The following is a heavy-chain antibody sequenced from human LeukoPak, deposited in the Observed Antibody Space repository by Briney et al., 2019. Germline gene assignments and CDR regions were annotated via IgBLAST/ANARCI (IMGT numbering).Heavy chain of an antibody. CDR2: INHSGST. CDR1: GGSFSGYY. Sequence: PSETLSLTRAVYGGSFSGYYWSWIRQPPGKGLEWIGEINHSGSTNYNPSLKSRVTISVDTSKNQFSLKLSSVTAADTAVYYCARSRGYSGYAYDAFDIWGQGTMVTVSS. CDR3: ARSRGYSGYAYDAFDI. J-gene: IGHJ3*02. V-gene: IGHV4-34*01. D-gene: IGHD5-12*01.